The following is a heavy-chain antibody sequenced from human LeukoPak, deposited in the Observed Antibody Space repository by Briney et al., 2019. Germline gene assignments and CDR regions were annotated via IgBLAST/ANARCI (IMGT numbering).Heavy chain of an antibody. Sequence: PGGSLRLSCAASGFTFSIYWMTWVRQAPGKGLEWVANIKGDGSEKYYVDSVKGRFTISTDNAKNSVFLQMNSLRAEDTAVYYCARGGSSWDFAFDIWGQGTMVTVSS. D-gene: IGHD6-13*01. J-gene: IGHJ3*02. CDR2: IKGDGSEK. CDR1: GFTFSIYW. V-gene: IGHV3-7*01. CDR3: ARGGSSWDFAFDI.